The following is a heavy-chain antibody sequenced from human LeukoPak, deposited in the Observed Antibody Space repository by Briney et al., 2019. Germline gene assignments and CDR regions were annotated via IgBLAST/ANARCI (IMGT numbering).Heavy chain of an antibody. CDR1: GYTFTSYG. J-gene: IGHJ5*02. CDR3: ARGIDGSGSYYNVDWLDP. D-gene: IGHD3-10*01. Sequence: GASVKVSCKASGYTFTSYGISWVRQAPGQGLEWMGWISAYNGNTNYAQKLQGRVTMTTDTSTSTAYMELRSLRSDDTAVYYCARGIDGSGSYYNVDWLDPWGQGTLVTVSP. V-gene: IGHV1-18*01. CDR2: ISAYNGNT.